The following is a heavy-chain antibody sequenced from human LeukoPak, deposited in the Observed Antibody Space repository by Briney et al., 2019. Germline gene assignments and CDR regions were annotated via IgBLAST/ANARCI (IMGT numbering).Heavy chain of an antibody. CDR1: GFTFSDYY. CDR3: ARAVKWDY. V-gene: IGHV3-11*04. Sequence: GGSLRLSCAASGFTFSDYYISWIRLAPGKGPEWVSYISYDGGTIHYADSVKGRFTISRDNAKNSVYLQMDSLRDDDTGVYYCARAVKWDYWGQGTLVTVPS. D-gene: IGHD1-26*01. CDR2: ISYDGGTI. J-gene: IGHJ4*02.